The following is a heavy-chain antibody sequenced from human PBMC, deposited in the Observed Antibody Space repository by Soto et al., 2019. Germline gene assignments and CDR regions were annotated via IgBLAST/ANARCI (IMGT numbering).Heavy chain of an antibody. CDR2: ISSSSSTI. D-gene: IGHD5-18*01. CDR1: GFTFGSYS. V-gene: IGHV3-48*01. J-gene: IGHJ4*02. CDR3: AKDGGYSHGPYDD. Sequence: GGSLRLSCAASGFTFGSYSMNWVRQAPGKGLEWVSYISSSSSTIYYADSVEGRFTISRDNAKNSLDLQMNSLRAEDTAVYYGAKDGGYSHGPYDDWGQGTLVTVSS.